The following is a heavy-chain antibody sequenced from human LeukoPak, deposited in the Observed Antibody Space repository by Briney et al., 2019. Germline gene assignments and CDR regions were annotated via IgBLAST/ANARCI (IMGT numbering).Heavy chain of an antibody. CDR3: AKPWAL. CDR1: GFTFTNYV. V-gene: IGHV3-30-3*02. Sequence: GGSLRLSCEASGFTFTNYVIHWVRQTPDRGLEWLSVVSQQGDKKYYAESVKGRFTISRDNSKNTVFLQMNSLTNEDTALYYCAKPWALWGQGALVTVSS. J-gene: IGHJ4*02. D-gene: IGHD3-16*01. CDR2: VSQQGDKK.